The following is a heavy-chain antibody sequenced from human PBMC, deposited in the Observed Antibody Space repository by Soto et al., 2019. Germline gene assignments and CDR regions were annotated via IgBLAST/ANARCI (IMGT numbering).Heavy chain of an antibody. CDR3: AKNRGIMITFGGVIVRPTPFDY. J-gene: IGHJ4*02. CDR2: ISGSGGST. Sequence: WGSLRLCCATSGFTFSSYAMSWVRQAPGKGLEWVSAISGSGGSTYYADSVKGRFTISRDNSKNTLYLQMNSLRAEDTAVYYCAKNRGIMITFGGVIVRPTPFDYWGQGTLVTVSS. D-gene: IGHD3-16*02. CDR1: GFTFSSYA. V-gene: IGHV3-23*01.